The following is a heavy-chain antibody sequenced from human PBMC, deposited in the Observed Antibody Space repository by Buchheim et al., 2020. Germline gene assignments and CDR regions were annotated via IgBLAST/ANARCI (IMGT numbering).Heavy chain of an antibody. D-gene: IGHD2-2*01. J-gene: IGHJ6*02. CDR3: AKDPRLVAVPAAYGMDV. V-gene: IGHV3-23*01. CDR1: GFTFSNYA. Sequence: EVQLLESGGGLVQPGGSLRLSCAASGFTFSNYAMNWVRQAPGKGLEWVSAISGSGGSTYYADSGKGRVTISRANSKKARNLQMNSLRAEDSAVYYCAKDPRLVAVPAAYGMDVWGQGTT. CDR2: ISGSGGST.